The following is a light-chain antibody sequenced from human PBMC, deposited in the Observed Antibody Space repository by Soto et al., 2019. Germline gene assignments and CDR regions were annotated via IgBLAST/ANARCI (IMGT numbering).Light chain of an antibody. CDR3: QQRKNWPPLT. Sequence: EIVLTQSPATLSLSPGERATLSCRASQSVSSYLAWYQQKPGQAPRLLIYEASNRATGIPARFSGSGSGTDFTLTISSLEPEDFAVYYWQQRKNWPPLTFGGGTKVEIK. CDR2: EAS. J-gene: IGKJ4*01. V-gene: IGKV3-11*01. CDR1: QSVSSY.